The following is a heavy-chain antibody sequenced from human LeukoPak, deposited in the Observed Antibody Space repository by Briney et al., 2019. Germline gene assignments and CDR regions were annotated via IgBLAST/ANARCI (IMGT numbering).Heavy chain of an antibody. CDR1: GGSVSSGSYY. CDR2: IYYSGST. D-gene: IGHD3-22*01. V-gene: IGHV4-61*01. J-gene: IGHJ3*01. Sequence: SETLSLTCTVSGGSVSSGSYYWSWIRQPPGKGLEWIGYIYYSGSTNYNPSLKSRVTISVDTSKNQFSLKLSSVTAADTAVYYCAREATTEYYDSSGYYRQTEVFDAWGQGTKVTVSS. CDR3: AREATTEYYDSSGYYRQTEVFDA.